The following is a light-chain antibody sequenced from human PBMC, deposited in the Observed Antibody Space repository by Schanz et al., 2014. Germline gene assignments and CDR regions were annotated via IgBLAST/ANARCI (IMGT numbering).Light chain of an antibody. J-gene: IGLJ2*01. V-gene: IGLV2-14*01. CDR3: SSYTSRNTVL. Sequence: QSVLTQPASVSGSPGQSITISCTGTSSDVGFYNYVSWYQQHPGKAPKLMIYDVSNRPSGVSNRFSGSKSGNTASLTISGLQAEDEADYYCSSYTSRNTVLFGGGTKLTVL. CDR2: DVS. CDR1: SSDVGFYNY.